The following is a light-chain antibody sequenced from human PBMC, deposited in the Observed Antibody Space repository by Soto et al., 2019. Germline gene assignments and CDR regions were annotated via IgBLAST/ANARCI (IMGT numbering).Light chain of an antibody. CDR2: YKSDSDK. Sequence: QTVVTQPSSLSASPGASASLTCTLRRGIHVGAYRIYWYQQKPGSPPQYLLRYKSDSDKQQGSGVPSRFSGSKDASANAGILLISGLQSEDEADYYCMIWHNSAVVFGGGTKVTVL. V-gene: IGLV5-45*03. CDR3: MIWHNSAVV. CDR1: RGIHVGAYR. J-gene: IGLJ2*01.